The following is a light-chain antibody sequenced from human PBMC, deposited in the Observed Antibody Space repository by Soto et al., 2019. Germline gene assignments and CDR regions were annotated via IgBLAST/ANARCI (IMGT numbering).Light chain of an antibody. CDR1: QCIRYD. CDR2: AAS. CDR3: LQDYNYPYT. J-gene: IGKJ2*01. Sequence: IQMTQSPSSLSASVGDRVTITCLASQCIRYDLGWYQQKPGKDPKLLIYAASSLQSGVPSRFSGSGSGTDVTLTLSSLQPEYFATYYCLQDYNYPYTFGQGTKLEIK. V-gene: IGKV1-6*01.